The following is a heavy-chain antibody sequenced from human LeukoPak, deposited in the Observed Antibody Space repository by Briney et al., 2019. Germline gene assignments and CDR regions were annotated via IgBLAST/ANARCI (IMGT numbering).Heavy chain of an antibody. J-gene: IGHJ4*02. V-gene: IGHV4-61*01. CDR2: IYYVEST. Sequence: SETLSLTCTVSGGSVSSGSYYWSWLRQPPGKGLEWIGYIYYVESTNYNPSLKRRVTISVDTSKNQFSLKLSSVTAADTAVYYCARLGYDSSAKADYWGQGTLVTVSS. CDR1: GGSVSSGSYY. CDR3: ARLGYDSSAKADY. D-gene: IGHD3-22*01.